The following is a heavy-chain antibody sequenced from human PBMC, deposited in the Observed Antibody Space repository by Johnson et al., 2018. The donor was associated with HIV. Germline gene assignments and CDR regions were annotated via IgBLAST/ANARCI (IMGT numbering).Heavy chain of an antibody. CDR1: GFTFSSYG. CDR3: ARVVLVRLAVAGPSRDAFDI. Sequence: QVQLVESGGGVVQPGRSLRLSCAASGFTFSSYGMHWVRQAPGKGLEWVAVISYDGSNKYYADSVKGRFTISRDNSKNTVFLQMNSLRAEDTALYYCARVVLVRLAVAGPSRDAFDIWGQGTMVTVSS. J-gene: IGHJ3*02. CDR2: ISYDGSNK. V-gene: IGHV3-30*03. D-gene: IGHD6-19*01.